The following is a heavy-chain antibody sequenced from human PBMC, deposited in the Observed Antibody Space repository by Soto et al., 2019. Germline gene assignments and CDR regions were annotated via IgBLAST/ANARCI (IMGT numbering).Heavy chain of an antibody. Sequence: ASVKVSCKASGYTFTGYYMHWVRQAPGQGLEWMGWINPNSGGTTYAQKFQGWVTMTRDTSISTAYMELSRLRSDDTAVYYCAIGGNSAYDAFDIWGQGTMVTVSS. V-gene: IGHV1-2*04. D-gene: IGHD2-21*02. CDR1: GYTFTGYY. CDR2: INPNSGGT. J-gene: IGHJ3*02. CDR3: AIGGNSAYDAFDI.